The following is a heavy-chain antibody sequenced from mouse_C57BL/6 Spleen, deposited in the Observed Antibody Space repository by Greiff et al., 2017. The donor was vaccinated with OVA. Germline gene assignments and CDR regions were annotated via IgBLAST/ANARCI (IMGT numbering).Heavy chain of an antibody. CDR1: GYTFTSYW. D-gene: IGHD2-10*02. CDR2: IDPFDSET. Sequence: QVQLQQPGAELVRPGSSVKLSCKASGYTFTSYWMHWVKQRPIQGLEWIGNIDPFDSETHYNQKFKDKATLTVDKSSSTAYMQLSSLTSEDSAVYYCASGYGNRYFDVWGTGTTVTVSS. J-gene: IGHJ1*03. V-gene: IGHV1-52*01. CDR3: ASGYGNRYFDV.